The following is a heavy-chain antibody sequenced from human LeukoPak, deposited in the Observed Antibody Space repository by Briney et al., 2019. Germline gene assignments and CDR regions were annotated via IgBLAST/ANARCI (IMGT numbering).Heavy chain of an antibody. CDR3: ASSYCSSTSCPQTLLY. D-gene: IGHD2-2*01. Sequence: GESLKISCKGSGYSFTSYWIGWVRQMPGKGLEWMGIIYPGDSDTRYSPSFQGQVTISADKSISTAYLQWSSLKASDTAMYYCASSYCSSTSCPQTLLYWGQGTLVTVSS. J-gene: IGHJ4*02. V-gene: IGHV5-51*01. CDR1: GYSFTSYW. CDR2: IYPGDSDT.